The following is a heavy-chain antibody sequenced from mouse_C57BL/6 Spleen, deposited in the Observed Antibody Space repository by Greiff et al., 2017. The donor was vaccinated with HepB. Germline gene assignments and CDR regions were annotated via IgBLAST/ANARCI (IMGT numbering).Heavy chain of an antibody. J-gene: IGHJ3*01. CDR2: ISYDGSN. V-gene: IGHV3-6*01. D-gene: IGHD1-1*01. CDR3: ARLGYYGSSSFAY. CDR1: GYSITSGYY. Sequence: EVHLVESGPGLVKPSQSLSLTCSVTGYSITSGYYWNWIRQFPGNKLEWMGYISYDGSNNYNPSLKNRISITRDTSKNQFFLKLNSVTTEDTATYYCARLGYYGSSSFAYWGQGTLVTVSA.